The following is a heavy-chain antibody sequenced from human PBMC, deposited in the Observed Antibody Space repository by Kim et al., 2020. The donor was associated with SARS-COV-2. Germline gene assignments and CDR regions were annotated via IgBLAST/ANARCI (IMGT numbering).Heavy chain of an antibody. CDR1: GGSISSSSYY. J-gene: IGHJ4*02. CDR2: IYYSGST. Sequence: SETLSLTCTVSGGSISSSSYYWGWIRQPPGKGLEWIGSIYYSGSTYYNPSLKSRVTISVDTSKNQFSLKLSSVTAADTAVYYCASGWLQFPDFDYWGQGT. D-gene: IGHD5-12*01. V-gene: IGHV4-39*01. CDR3: ASGWLQFPDFDY.